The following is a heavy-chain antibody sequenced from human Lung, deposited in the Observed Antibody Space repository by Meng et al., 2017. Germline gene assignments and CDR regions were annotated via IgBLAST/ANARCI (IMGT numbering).Heavy chain of an antibody. Sequence: VELHKWGAGRLKPSETLYLTCVFSGGSFSDYYWSWIRQPPGKGLEWIGEINHSWSTNYNPSLESRATISVDTSQNNLSLKLSSVTAADSAVYYCARGPTTMAHDFDYWGQGTLVTVSS. V-gene: IGHV4-34*01. CDR1: GGSFSDYY. J-gene: IGHJ4*02. D-gene: IGHD4-11*01. CDR2: INHSWST. CDR3: ARGPTTMAHDFDY.